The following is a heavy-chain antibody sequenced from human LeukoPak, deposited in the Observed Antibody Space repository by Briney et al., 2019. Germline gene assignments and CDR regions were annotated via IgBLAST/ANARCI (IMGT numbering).Heavy chain of an antibody. CDR2: INPSGGST. CDR3: ARVISREVVTEDAFDS. D-gene: IGHD2-21*02. V-gene: IGHV1-46*01. J-gene: IGHJ3*02. Sequence: ASVKVSCKASGYTFTSYYMHWVRQAPGQGLEWMGIINPSGGSTSYAQKFKGRVTMTRDTSTSTVYMELSSLRSEDTALYDCARVISREVVTEDAFDSWVQGTMVTVSS. CDR1: GYTFTSYY.